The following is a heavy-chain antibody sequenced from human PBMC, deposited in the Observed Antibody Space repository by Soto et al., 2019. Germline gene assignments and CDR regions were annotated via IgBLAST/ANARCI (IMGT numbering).Heavy chain of an antibody. CDR3: ARSVAVPGAHIDY. CDR2: VYYTGST. Sequence: PSETLSLTCRVCGGSISGSYWSWIRQSPGKGLEWLGYVYYTGSTNYSPSLRSRVSISVDTSKNEFSLRLSSVTAADTAVYFCARSVAVPGAHIDYWGQGTQVTVSS. D-gene: IGHD6-19*01. CDR1: GGSISGSY. J-gene: IGHJ4*02. V-gene: IGHV4-59*01.